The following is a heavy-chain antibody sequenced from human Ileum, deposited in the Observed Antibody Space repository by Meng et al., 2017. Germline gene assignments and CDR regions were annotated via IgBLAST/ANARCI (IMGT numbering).Heavy chain of an antibody. CDR2: ISPRNSDT. V-gene: IGHV5-51*01. CDR1: GYSFTDYW. J-gene: IGHJ4*02. CDR3: ARRDDVTAAPFDY. Sequence: GESLKISYKGSGYSFTDYWIGWVRQMPGKGLEWMALISPRNSDTRYSPSFQGHVTISVDESISTAYLQWSSLKASDTAVYFCARRDDVTAAPFDYWGQGTLVTVSS. D-gene: IGHD2-2*01.